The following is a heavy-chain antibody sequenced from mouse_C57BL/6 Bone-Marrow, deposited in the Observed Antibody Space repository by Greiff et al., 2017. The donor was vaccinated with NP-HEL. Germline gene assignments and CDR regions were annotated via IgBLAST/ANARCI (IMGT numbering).Heavy chain of an antibody. CDR3: ARHGDYGNYCDY. D-gene: IGHD2-1*01. CDR1: GFTFSDYY. J-gene: IGHJ2*01. CDR2: ISNGGGST. Sequence: EVMLVESGGGLVQPGGSLKLSCAASGFTFSDYYMYWVRQTPEKRLEWVACISNGGGSTYYPDTVKGRFTISRDNAKNTLYLQMSRLKSEDTAMYYCARHGDYGNYCDYWGQGTTLTVSS. V-gene: IGHV5-12*01.